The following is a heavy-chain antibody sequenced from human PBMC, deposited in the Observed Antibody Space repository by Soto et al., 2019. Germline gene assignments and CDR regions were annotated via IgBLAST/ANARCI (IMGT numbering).Heavy chain of an antibody. D-gene: IGHD3-3*01. CDR1: GYTFTSYG. CDR2: ISAYNGNT. Sequence: EASVKVSCKASGYTFTSYGISWVRQAPGQGLEWMGWISAYNGNTNYAQKLQGRVTMTTDTSTSTAYMELRSLRSDDTAVYYCAIFWSGGNWFDPWGQGTLVTAPQ. CDR3: AIFWSGGNWFDP. J-gene: IGHJ5*02. V-gene: IGHV1-18*04.